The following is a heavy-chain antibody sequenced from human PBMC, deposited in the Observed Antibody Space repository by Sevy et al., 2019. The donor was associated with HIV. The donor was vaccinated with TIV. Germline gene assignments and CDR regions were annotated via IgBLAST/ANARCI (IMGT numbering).Heavy chain of an antibody. V-gene: IGHV3-33*01. Sequence: GGSLRLSCAASGFTFRSFDMHWVRQAPGKGPEWVALIYYDGRSKYYADSVKGRFTISRDNSDNPLYLQMNNLGAEDTAVYYCARDLGSGWFPLDYWGQGTLVTVSS. D-gene: IGHD6-19*01. J-gene: IGHJ4*02. CDR3: ARDLGSGWFPLDY. CDR2: IYYDGRSK. CDR1: GFTFRSFD.